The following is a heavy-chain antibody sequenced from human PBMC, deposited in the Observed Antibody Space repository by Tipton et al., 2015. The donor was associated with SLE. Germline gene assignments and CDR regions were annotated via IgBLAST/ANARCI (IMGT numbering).Heavy chain of an antibody. J-gene: IGHJ3*02. CDR1: GYTFTGYY. CDR3: ARGPKFLWLRFDDAFDI. CDR2: INPNSGGT. D-gene: IGHD5-12*01. V-gene: IGHV1-2*06. Sequence: QLVQSGAEVKKPGAPVKVSCKASGYTFTGYYMHWVRQAPGQGLEWMGRINPNSGGTNYAQKFQGRVTMTRDTSISTAYMELSRLRSDDTAVYYCARGPKFLWLRFDDAFDIWGQGTMVTVSS.